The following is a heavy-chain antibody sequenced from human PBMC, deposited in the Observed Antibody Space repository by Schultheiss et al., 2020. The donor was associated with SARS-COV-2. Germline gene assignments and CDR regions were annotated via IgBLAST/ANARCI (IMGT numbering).Heavy chain of an antibody. D-gene: IGHD4-17*01. CDR1: GYSFTSYW. CDR3: ARSGSDYGDYPYYFDY. Sequence: GGSLRLSCKGSGYSFTSYWIGWVRQMPGKGLEWMGIIYPGDSDTRYSPSFQGQVTISADKSISTAYLQWSSLKASDTAMYYCARSGSDYGDYPYYFDYWGQGTLVTVSS. CDR2: IYPGDSDT. J-gene: IGHJ4*02. V-gene: IGHV5-51*01.